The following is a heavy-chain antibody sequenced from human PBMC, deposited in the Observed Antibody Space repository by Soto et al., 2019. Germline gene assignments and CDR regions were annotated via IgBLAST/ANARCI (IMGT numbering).Heavy chain of an antibody. CDR3: AREYSSGWYGGYFDY. CDR2: IKQDGSEK. V-gene: IGHV3-7*01. D-gene: IGHD6-19*01. CDR1: GFTFSSYW. Sequence: GGSLRLSCAASGFTFSSYWMSWVRQAPGKGLEWVANIKQDGSEKYYVDSVKGRFTISRDNAKNSLYLQMNSLRAEDTAVYYCAREYSSGWYGGYFDYWGQGTLVTVSS. J-gene: IGHJ4*02.